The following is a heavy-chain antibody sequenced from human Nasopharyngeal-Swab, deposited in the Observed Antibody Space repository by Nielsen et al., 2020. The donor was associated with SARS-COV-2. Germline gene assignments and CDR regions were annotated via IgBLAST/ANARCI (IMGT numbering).Heavy chain of an antibody. CDR2: VSGGGNP. CDR3: AKVLTGANIYYSLDV. D-gene: IGHD3-9*01. CDR1: GFTFTSYP. J-gene: IGHJ6*02. V-gene: IGHV3-23*01. Sequence: GESLKISCAASGFTFTSYPMSWVRQAPGKGLEWVSGVSGGGNPYYADSVKGRFTLSRDNSKNTLSLQMNSLRAEDTAVYYCAKVLTGANIYYSLDVWGQGTTVTVSS.